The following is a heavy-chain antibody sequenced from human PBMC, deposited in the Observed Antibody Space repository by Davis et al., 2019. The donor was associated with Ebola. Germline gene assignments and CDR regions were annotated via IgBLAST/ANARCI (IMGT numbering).Heavy chain of an antibody. CDR1: GYTFTGYY. J-gene: IGHJ6*03. Sequence: ASVKVSCKASGYTFTGYYMHWVRQAPGQGLEWMGWINPNSGGTNYAQKFQGWVTMTRDTSISTAYMELSRLRSDDTAVYYCARERIGVNYMDVWGKGTTVTVSS. CDR3: ARERIGVNYMDV. D-gene: IGHD3-22*01. V-gene: IGHV1-2*04. CDR2: INPNSGGT.